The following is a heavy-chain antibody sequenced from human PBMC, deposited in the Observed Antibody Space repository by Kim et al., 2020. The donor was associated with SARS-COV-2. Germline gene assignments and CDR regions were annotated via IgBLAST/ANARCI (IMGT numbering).Heavy chain of an antibody. CDR3: ARLYYYGSGSYRSQYYCGLAV. CDR1: GGPISSGGYY. D-gene: IGHD3-10*01. V-gene: IGHV4-31*03. J-gene: IGHJ6*02. Sequence: SETLSLTCTVSGGPISSGGYYWSWIRHHPGRGLEWIGNIYYSGYTDYNPSLKSRVSISIDTSKNQFSLKLSSVTAADTAVYYCARLYYYGSGSYRSQYYCGLAVWGQGTAVTVSS. CDR2: IYYSGYT.